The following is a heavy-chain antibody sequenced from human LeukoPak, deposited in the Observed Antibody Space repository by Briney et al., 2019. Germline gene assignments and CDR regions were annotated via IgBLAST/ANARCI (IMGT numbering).Heavy chain of an antibody. CDR2: ISYDGSNK. Sequence: GRSLRLSCAASGLTFSSYGMHRVRQAPGKGLEWVAVISYDGSNKYYADSVKGRFTISRDNSKNTLYLQMNSLRAEDTAVYYCAKDTGMDVWGQGTTVTVSS. J-gene: IGHJ6*02. CDR1: GLTFSSYG. V-gene: IGHV3-30*18. CDR3: AKDTGMDV.